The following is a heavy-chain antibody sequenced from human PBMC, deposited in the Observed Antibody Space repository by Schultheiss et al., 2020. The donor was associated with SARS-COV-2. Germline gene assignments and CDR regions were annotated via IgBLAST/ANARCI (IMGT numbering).Heavy chain of an antibody. CDR1: GFTFSGSA. D-gene: IGHD3-10*01. Sequence: GESLKISCAASGFTFSGSAMHWVRQASGKGLEWVGRIRSKANSYATAYAASVKGRFTISRDDSKNTLYLQMNSLKTEDTAVYYCTTGPPLSAARATDYFDYWGQGTLVTVSS. CDR2: IRSKANSYAT. V-gene: IGHV3-73*01. J-gene: IGHJ4*02. CDR3: TTGPPLSAARATDYFDY.